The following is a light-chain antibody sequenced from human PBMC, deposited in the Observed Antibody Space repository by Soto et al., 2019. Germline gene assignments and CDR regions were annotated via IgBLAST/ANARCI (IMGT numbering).Light chain of an antibody. Sequence: QSALTQPRSVSGSPGQSVTISCTGISSDVGDYDYVSWYQQHPGRAPKLLIYGVGKRPSGVPDRFSGSKSGNTASLTVSGLQAEDEADYYCCSYAGSYTLVFGGGTQLTVL. V-gene: IGLV2-11*01. J-gene: IGLJ2*01. CDR3: CSYAGSYTLV. CDR2: GVG. CDR1: SSDVGDYDY.